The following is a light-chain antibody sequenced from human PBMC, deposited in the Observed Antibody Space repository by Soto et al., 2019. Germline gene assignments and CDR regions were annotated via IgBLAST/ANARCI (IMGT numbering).Light chain of an antibody. CDR1: TSDVGSYNY. CDR3: SSYTSSSTYV. V-gene: IGLV2-14*01. CDR2: DVS. Sequence: QSVLTQPASVSGPPGQSIAISCTGTTSDVGSYNYVSWYQQHPGKAPKVIIYDVSNRPSGVSDRFSGSKSGNTASLTISGLQAEDEADYYCSSYTSSSTYVFGGGTKVTVL. J-gene: IGLJ1*01.